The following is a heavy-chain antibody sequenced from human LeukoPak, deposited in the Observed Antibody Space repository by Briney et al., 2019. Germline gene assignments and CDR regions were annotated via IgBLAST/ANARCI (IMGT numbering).Heavy chain of an antibody. D-gene: IGHD6-19*01. Sequence: GSLRLSCVASGFPFSSYWMTWVRQPPGKGLEWIGEIYHSGSTNYNPSLKSRVTISVDKSKNQFSLKLSSVTAADTAVYYCATLHSSGWPNFDYWGQGTLVTVSS. J-gene: IGHJ4*02. CDR3: ATLHSSGWPNFDY. V-gene: IGHV4-4*02. CDR2: IYHSGST. CDR1: GFPFSSYW.